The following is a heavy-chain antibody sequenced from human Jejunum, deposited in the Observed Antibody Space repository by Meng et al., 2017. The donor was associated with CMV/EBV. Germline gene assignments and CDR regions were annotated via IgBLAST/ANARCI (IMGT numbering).Heavy chain of an antibody. D-gene: IGHD3-22*01. CDR1: GGSIGRYY. V-gene: IGHV4-59*01. J-gene: IGHJ4*02. CDR3: ARHSSDYSSEN. CDR2: IDYSGGA. Sequence: QVQLPASGPGLVKPSETLSLTCTVSGGSIGRYYWSWFRQPPGKGLDWIGYIDYSGGAIYNPSLKSRVTMSVDTSKNQFSLKVSSVTAADTALYYCARHSSDYSSENWGQGILVTVSS.